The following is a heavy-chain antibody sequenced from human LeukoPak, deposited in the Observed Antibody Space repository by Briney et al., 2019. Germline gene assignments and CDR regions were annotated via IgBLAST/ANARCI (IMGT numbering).Heavy chain of an antibody. D-gene: IGHD3-9*01. CDR2: IYYSGST. CDR1: GGSISSGDYY. Sequence: PSETLSLTCTVSGGSISSGDYYWSWIRQPPGKGLEWIGYIYYSGSTYYNPSLKSRVTISVDTSKNQFSLKLSSVTAADTAVYYCGRAGRDFDWSYYYGMDVWGKGTTVTVSS. J-gene: IGHJ6*04. V-gene: IGHV4-30-4*01. CDR3: GRAGRDFDWSYYYGMDV.